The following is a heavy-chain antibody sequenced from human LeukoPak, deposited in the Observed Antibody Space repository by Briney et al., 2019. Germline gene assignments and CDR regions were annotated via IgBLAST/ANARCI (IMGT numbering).Heavy chain of an antibody. CDR1: GYTLIELS. J-gene: IGHJ4*02. CDR3: ATVGSYCSSTSCYKGYYFDY. Sequence: ASVKVSCKVSGYTLIELSMHWVRQAPGKGLEWMGGFDPEDGETIYAQKFQGRVTMTEDTSTDTAYMELSSLRSEDTAVYYCATVGSYCSSTSCYKGYYFDYWGQGTLVTVSS. D-gene: IGHD2-2*02. CDR2: FDPEDGET. V-gene: IGHV1-24*01.